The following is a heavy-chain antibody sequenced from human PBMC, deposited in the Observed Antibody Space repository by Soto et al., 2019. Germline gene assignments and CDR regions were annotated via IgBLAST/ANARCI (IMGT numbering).Heavy chain of an antibody. CDR1: GRSFSGYY. J-gene: IGHJ5*02. Sequence: PSETLSLTCAVYGRSFSGYYWSWIRQPPGKGLEWIGEINHSGSTNYNPSLKSRVTISVDTSKNQFSLKLSSVTAADTAVYYCARVTMVRGVIPWGQGTLVTVSS. D-gene: IGHD3-10*01. CDR3: ARVTMVRGVIP. CDR2: INHSGST. V-gene: IGHV4-34*01.